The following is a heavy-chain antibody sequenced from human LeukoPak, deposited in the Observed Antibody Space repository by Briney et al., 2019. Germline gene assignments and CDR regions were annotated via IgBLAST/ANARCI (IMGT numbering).Heavy chain of an antibody. D-gene: IGHD5-18*01. J-gene: IGHJ4*02. CDR2: ISGSGVNT. CDR3: AKSRWDTAMASLDY. Sequence: PGGSLRLSCAASGFTFSSYGMSWVRQAPGKGLEWVSGISGSGVNTYYADSVKGRFTISRDNSKNTLYLQMNSLRAEDTAVYYCAKSRWDTAMASLDYWGQGTLVTVSS. V-gene: IGHV3-23*01. CDR1: GFTFSSYG.